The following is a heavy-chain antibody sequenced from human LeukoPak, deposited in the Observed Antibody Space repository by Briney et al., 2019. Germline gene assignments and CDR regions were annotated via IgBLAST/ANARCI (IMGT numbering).Heavy chain of an antibody. CDR2: ISERSSNI. CDR1: GPTSTSTS. V-gene: IGHV3-48*01. D-gene: IGHD3-3*01. Sequence: GGSLRLSCAVPGPTSTSTSMKCDSQAPGKGLEWVSFISERSSNIYYADSVKGRFTISRDNPKNSVYLQMNSLTTEDTAVYYWPRSENIGLEYCPARVYSVDYWGQGTLVTVSS. CDR3: PRSENIGLEYCPARVYSVDY. J-gene: IGHJ4*02.